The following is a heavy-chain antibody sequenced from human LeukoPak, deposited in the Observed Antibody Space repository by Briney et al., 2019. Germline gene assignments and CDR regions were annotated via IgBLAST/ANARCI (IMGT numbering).Heavy chain of an antibody. CDR1: GYTFTSYY. CDR2: INPSGGST. D-gene: IGHD3-22*01. V-gene: IGHV1-46*01. J-gene: IGHJ4*02. CDR3: ARDYYDSSGYPQDFDY. Sequence: GASVKVSCKASGYTFTSYYMHWVRQAPGQGLEWMGIINPSGGSTSYAQKFQGRVTMTRDTSTSTVYMGLSSLRSEDTAVYYCARDYYDSSGYPQDFDYWGQGTLVTVSS.